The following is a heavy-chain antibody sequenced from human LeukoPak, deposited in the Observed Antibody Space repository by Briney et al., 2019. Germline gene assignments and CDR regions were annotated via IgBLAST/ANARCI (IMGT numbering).Heavy chain of an antibody. CDR3: AIKRGYSYGPYDWFDP. J-gene: IGHJ5*02. Sequence: EASVKVSCKASGGTFSSYAISWVRQAPGQGLEWMGRIIPILGIANYAQEFQGRVTITADKSTSTAYMELSSLRSEDTAVYYCAIKRGYSYGPYDWFDPWGQGTLVTVSS. CDR1: GGTFSSYA. D-gene: IGHD5-18*01. V-gene: IGHV1-69*04. CDR2: IIPILGIA.